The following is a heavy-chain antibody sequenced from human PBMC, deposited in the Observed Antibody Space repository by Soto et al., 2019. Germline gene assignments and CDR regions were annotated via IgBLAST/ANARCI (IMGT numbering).Heavy chain of an antibody. V-gene: IGHV6-1*01. D-gene: IGHD1-26*01. CDR1: GDSVSSNTAA. J-gene: IGHJ4*02. Sequence: SQTLSLTFAISGDSVSSNTAAWNWIRPSPSRGLEWLGRTYYRSKWYNDYAVSVKSRITINPDTSKNQFSLHLNSVTPEDTALYYCVRDVGFDFDYWGQGTLVTVSS. CDR3: VRDVGFDFDY. CDR2: TYYRSKWYN.